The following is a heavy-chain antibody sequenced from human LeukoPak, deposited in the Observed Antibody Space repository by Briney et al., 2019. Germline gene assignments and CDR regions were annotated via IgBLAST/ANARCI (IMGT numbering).Heavy chain of an antibody. J-gene: IGHJ5*02. CDR3: ASPLCSGAAAPPPEWFDP. CDR2: MNPNSGNT. V-gene: IGHV1-8*01. CDR1: GYTFTNYD. Sequence: GASVKVSCKTSGYTFTNYDINWVRQATGQGLEWMGWMNPNSGNTGYAQKFQGRVTMTRNTSISTAYMELSSLRSEDTAVYYCASPLCSGAAAPPPEWFDPWGQGTLVTVSS. D-gene: IGHD2-15*01.